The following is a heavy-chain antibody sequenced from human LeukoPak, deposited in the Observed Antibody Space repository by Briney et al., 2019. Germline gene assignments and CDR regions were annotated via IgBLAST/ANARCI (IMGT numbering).Heavy chain of an antibody. V-gene: IGHV4-59*11. D-gene: IGHD2-2*02. CDR2: IYYSGST. J-gene: IGHJ2*01. Sequence: SSETLSLTCTVSGGSISSHYWSWIRQPPGKGLEWIGYIYYSGSTNYNPSLKSRVTLSVDTSKNQFSLKLSSVTAADTAVYYCARSGMEYRLLYRWYFDLWGRGTLVTVSS. CDR1: GGSISSHY. CDR3: ARSGMEYRLLYRWYFDL.